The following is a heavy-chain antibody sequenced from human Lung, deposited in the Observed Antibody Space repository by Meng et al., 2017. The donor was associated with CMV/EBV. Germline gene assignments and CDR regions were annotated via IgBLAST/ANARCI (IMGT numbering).Heavy chain of an antibody. D-gene: IGHD1-7*01. V-gene: IGHV4-59*01. CDR2: IYYSGST. CDR3: ARGNGNYDD. Sequence: LSCTVSGGSISSYYWSWIRQPPGKGLEWIGYIYYSGSTNYNPSLKSRVTISVDTSKNQFSLKLSSVTAADAAVYYCARGNGNYDDWGQGTLVTVSS. J-gene: IGHJ4*02. CDR1: GGSISSYY.